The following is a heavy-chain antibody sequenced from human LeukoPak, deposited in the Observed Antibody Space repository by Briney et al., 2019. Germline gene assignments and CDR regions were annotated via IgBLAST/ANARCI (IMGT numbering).Heavy chain of an antibody. CDR2: ISSSGSTI. J-gene: IGHJ4*02. CDR1: GFTFSSYS. CDR3: ARVGYSSGWRAPDFDY. D-gene: IGHD6-19*01. Sequence: PGGSLRLSCAASGFTFSSYSMNWVRQAPGKGLEWVSYISSSGSTIYYADSVKGRFTISRDNAKNSLYLQMNSLRAEDTAVYYCARVGYSSGWRAPDFDYWGQGTLVTVSS. V-gene: IGHV3-48*04.